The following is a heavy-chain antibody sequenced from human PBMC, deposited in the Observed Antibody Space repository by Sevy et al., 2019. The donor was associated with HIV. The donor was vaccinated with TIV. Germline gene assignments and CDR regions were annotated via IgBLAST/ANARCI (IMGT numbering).Heavy chain of an antibody. CDR2: INPNSGDT. CDR1: GYTFTDYR. V-gene: IGHV1-2*06. J-gene: IGHJ4*02. D-gene: IGHD3-3*02. Sequence: ASVKVSCKASGYTFTDYRIHWVRQAPGQGPEWMGRINPNSGDTNYAQKFQGRVILTRDTSISTVYMELSRLKSDDTALYSCATGGKGILAWSDWGQGTLVTVSS. CDR3: ATGGKGILAWSD.